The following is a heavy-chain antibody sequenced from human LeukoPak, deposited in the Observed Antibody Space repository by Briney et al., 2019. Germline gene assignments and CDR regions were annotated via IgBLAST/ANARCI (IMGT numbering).Heavy chain of an antibody. V-gene: IGHV4-31*03. Sequence: SQTLSLTCTVSGGSISSGGYYWSWLRQHPGTGLEWIGYIYYSGSTYYNPSLKSRVTISVDTSKNQFSLKLSSVTAADTAVYYCAREAVGHYYDSSGTIDYWGQGTLVTVSS. CDR1: GGSISSGGYY. CDR2: IYYSGST. D-gene: IGHD3-22*01. CDR3: AREAVGHYYDSSGTIDY. J-gene: IGHJ4*02.